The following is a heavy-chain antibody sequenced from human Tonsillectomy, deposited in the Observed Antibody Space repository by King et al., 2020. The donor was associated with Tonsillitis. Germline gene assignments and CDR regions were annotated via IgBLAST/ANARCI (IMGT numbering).Heavy chain of an antibody. D-gene: IGHD1-26*01. CDR1: GFTFSDYY. Sequence: VQLVESGGGLVKPGGSLRLSCAASGFTFSDYYMSWIRQAPGKGLEWVSYITSSGSTTDHADSVKGRFTISRDNAKNSMYLQMNSLRAEDTAVYYCARDSGSYYLGAFDIWGQGTMVTVSS. CDR2: ITSSGSTT. J-gene: IGHJ3*02. V-gene: IGHV3-11*01. CDR3: ARDSGSYYLGAFDI.